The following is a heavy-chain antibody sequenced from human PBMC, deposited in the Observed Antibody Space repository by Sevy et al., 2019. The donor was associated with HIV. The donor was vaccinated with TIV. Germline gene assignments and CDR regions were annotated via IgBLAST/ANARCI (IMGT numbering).Heavy chain of an antibody. CDR2: INSDGSST. D-gene: IGHD4-17*01. J-gene: IGHJ1*01. Sequence: GGSLRLSCAASGFAFSSNWMHWVRQAPGKGLVWVSPINSDGSSTNYADSVKGRFTISRDNAKNTLYLQMNRLRAEDTGVYYCARDAFVLVTTGGKKDGYFQHWGQGALVTVSS. V-gene: IGHV3-74*01. CDR3: ARDAFVLVTTGGKKDGYFQH. CDR1: GFAFSSNW.